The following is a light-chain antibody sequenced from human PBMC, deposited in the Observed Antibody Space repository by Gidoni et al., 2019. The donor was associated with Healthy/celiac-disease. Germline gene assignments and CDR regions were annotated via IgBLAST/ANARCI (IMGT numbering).Light chain of an antibody. CDR3: AAWDDSLTGVV. J-gene: IGLJ2*01. CDR2: SNN. Sequence: QSVLTQAPSASGTPVQRVAISCSGSRSNTGSNTVNWYQQLPGTAPKLLIYSNNQRPSGVPDRFSGSKSGTSASLAISGLQSEDEADYYCAAWDDSLTGVVFGGGTKLTVL. CDR1: RSNTGSNT. V-gene: IGLV1-44*01.